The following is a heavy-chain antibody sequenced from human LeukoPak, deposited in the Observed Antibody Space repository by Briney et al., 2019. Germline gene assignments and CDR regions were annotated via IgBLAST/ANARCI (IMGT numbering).Heavy chain of an antibody. J-gene: IGHJ3*02. CDR2: IYHSGST. CDR1: GGSISSSNW. D-gene: IGHD6-13*01. CDR3: ARLPGIAAAGDAFDI. Sequence: SETLSLTCAVSGGSISSSNWWSWVRQPPGKGLEWIGEIYHSGSTNYNPSLKSRVTISVDKSKNQFSLKLSSATAADTAVYYCARLPGIAAAGDAFDIWGQGTMVTVSS. V-gene: IGHV4-4*02.